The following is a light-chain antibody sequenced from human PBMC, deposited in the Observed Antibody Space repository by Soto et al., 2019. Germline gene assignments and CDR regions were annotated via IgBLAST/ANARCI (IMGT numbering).Light chain of an antibody. CDR1: QSVSSN. CDR3: QQYGSSPRT. Sequence: EIVMTPSPATLSVSPGERATLSCRASQSVSSNLAWYQQKPGQAPRLLIYGTSNRATGIPDRFSGSGSGTDFSLTISSLEPGDLAVYYCQQYGSSPRTFGQGTKVDIK. V-gene: IGKV3-20*01. CDR2: GTS. J-gene: IGKJ1*01.